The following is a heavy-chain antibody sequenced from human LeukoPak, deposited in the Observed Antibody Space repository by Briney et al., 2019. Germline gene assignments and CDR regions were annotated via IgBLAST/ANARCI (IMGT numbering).Heavy chain of an antibody. J-gene: IGHJ4*02. V-gene: IGHV4-34*01. CDR1: GGSFSGYY. CDR2: INHSGST. Sequence: TSETLSLTCAVYGGSFSGYYWSWIRQPPGKGLEWIGEINHSGSTNYNPSLKSRVTISVDTSKNQFSLKLSSVTAADTAVYYCARVGVRDGYNSTPNYFDYWGQGTLVTVSS. CDR3: ARVGVRDGYNSTPNYFDY. D-gene: IGHD5-24*01.